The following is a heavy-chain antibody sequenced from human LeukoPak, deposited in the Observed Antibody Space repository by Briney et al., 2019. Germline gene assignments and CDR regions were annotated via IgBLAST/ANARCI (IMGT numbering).Heavy chain of an antibody. Sequence: SETLSLTCTVSGYSISSGYYWGWIRQPPGKGLEWIGSIYHSGSTNYNPSLKSRVTISVDTSKNQFSLKLSSVTAADTAVYYCARERAGSTRGTSTYMDVWGKGTTVTVSS. CDR3: ARERAGSTRGTSTYMDV. D-gene: IGHD6-13*01. J-gene: IGHJ6*03. V-gene: IGHV4-38-2*02. CDR1: GYSISSGYY. CDR2: IYHSGST.